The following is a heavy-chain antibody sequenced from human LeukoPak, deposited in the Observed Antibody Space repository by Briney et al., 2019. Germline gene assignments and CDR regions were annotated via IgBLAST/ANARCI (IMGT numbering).Heavy chain of an antibody. CDR3: VRAFGGYDSQRFYYNMDV. J-gene: IGHJ6*03. V-gene: IGHV3-21*06. Sequence: GGSLRLSCAASGFIFSNYYLNWVRQAPGKGREWVSCIHGSASYNYYADSGKGRFTVSRDSAKNSLYLEMSSLRVEDTAVYYCVRAFGGYDSQRFYYNMDVWGKGTTVTVSS. CDR1: GFIFSNYY. D-gene: IGHD5-12*01. CDR2: IHGSASYN.